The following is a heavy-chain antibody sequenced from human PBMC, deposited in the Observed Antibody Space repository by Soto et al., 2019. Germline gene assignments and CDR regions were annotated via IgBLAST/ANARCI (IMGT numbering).Heavy chain of an antibody. D-gene: IGHD3-22*01. CDR1: GYTFTTYG. CDR3: ARGSHNYYDPTENAFDL. V-gene: IGHV1-18*01. J-gene: IGHJ3*01. CDR2: ISDYNGNT. Sequence: QVQLVQSGSEVKKPGASVKVSCKASGYTFTTYGISWVRQAPGQGLEWMGWISDYNGNTKYAQKLQGRVTMTTDTSTSTAYMELRSLRSDDTAVYYCARGSHNYYDPTENAFDLWGQVTMVTVSS.